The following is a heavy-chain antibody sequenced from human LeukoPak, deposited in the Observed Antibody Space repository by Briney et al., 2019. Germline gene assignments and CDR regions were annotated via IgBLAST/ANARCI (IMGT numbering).Heavy chain of an antibody. Sequence: GGSLRLSCGASGSTFSNFGMSWVRQAPGKGLEWVSQIDNRGRTTYYTDSVKGRFPISRDNSKSTLFLQMNSLRAEDTAVYYCAHRSGLLSYYFDYWGPGTLVTVSS. V-gene: IGHV3-23*05. CDR3: AHRSGLLSYYFDY. J-gene: IGHJ4*02. CDR2: IDNRGRTT. D-gene: IGHD2-21*02. CDR1: GSTFSNFG.